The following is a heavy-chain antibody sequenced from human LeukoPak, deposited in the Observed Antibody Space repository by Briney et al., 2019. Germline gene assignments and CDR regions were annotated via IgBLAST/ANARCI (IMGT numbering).Heavy chain of an antibody. CDR1: GGSISSGSYY. Sequence: SQTLSLTCTVSGGSISSGSYYWSWIRQPPGKGPEWIANVHSSGTTYYNPSLRSRVTISIDTSKNQFSLRLTSVTTADTAVYYCARDIRAVGATLYFDYWGQGTLLTVSS. V-gene: IGHV4-61*01. CDR3: ARDIRAVGATLYFDY. D-gene: IGHD1-26*01. CDR2: VHSSGTT. J-gene: IGHJ4*02.